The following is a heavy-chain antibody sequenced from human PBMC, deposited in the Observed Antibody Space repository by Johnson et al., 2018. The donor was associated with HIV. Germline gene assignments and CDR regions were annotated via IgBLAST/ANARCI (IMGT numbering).Heavy chain of an antibody. CDR3: AKSTQASIVRESGPYGAFDI. CDR2: ISYDGSNK. Sequence: QVQLVESGGGVVQPGRSLRLSCAASGFTFSSYGMHWVRQVPGKGLEWVAVISYDGSNKYYAYSVKGRFTISRDNSKNTLYLQMNSLRAEDTALYYCAKSTQASIVRESGPYGAFDIWGQGTMVTVSS. V-gene: IGHV3-30*18. D-gene: IGHD3-10*01. J-gene: IGHJ3*02. CDR1: GFTFSSYG.